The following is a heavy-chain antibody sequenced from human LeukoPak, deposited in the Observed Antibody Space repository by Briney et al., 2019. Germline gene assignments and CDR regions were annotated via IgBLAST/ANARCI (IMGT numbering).Heavy chain of an antibody. CDR1: GFTFSSYW. Sequence: GGCLRLSCAASGFTFSSYWMNWVRPAPGKGLEWVANIKQDGSDKYYVDSVKGRFTISRDNAKNSLYLQMNSLRAEDAAVYYCARAYGDSIHFDSWGQGTLVTVSS. V-gene: IGHV3-7*04. CDR2: IKQDGSDK. D-gene: IGHD4-17*01. J-gene: IGHJ4*02. CDR3: ARAYGDSIHFDS.